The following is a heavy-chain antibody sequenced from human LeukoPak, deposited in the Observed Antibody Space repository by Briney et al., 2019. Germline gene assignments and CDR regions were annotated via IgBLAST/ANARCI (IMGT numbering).Heavy chain of an antibody. Sequence: SETLSLTCTVSGGSISSSSYYWGWIRQPPGKGLEWIGTIYYSGSTYYNPSLKSRVTISVDTSKNQFSLKLSSVTAADTALYYCARATYCSTTSCYAGRFNWFDPWGQGTLSPSPQ. V-gene: IGHV4-39*01. CDR1: GGSISSSSYY. J-gene: IGHJ5*02. CDR3: ARATYCSTTSCYAGRFNWFDP. D-gene: IGHD2-2*01. CDR2: IYYSGST.